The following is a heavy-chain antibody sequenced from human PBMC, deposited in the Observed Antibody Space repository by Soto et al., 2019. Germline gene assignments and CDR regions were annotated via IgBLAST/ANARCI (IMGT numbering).Heavy chain of an antibody. Sequence: QVQLVQSGAEVKKPGSSVKVSCKASGGTFSSYAISWVRQAPGQGLEWMGGIIPIFGTANYAQKFQGRVTITADESTSTAYLELSSLRSEDTAVYYCARVDPGGIAAAGIPIWYFDLWGRGTLVTVSS. D-gene: IGHD6-13*01. CDR3: ARVDPGGIAAAGIPIWYFDL. J-gene: IGHJ2*01. CDR2: IIPIFGTA. CDR1: GGTFSSYA. V-gene: IGHV1-69*01.